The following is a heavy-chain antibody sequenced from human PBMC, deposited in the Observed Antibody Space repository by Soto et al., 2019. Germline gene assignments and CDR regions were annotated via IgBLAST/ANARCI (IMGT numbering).Heavy chain of an antibody. D-gene: IGHD2-15*01. V-gene: IGHV3-15*07. Sequence: PGGSLRLSCAGSGFPFSNAWINWVLHVPWKGLEWVGRIKSRALGGTTDFAAPVRGRFAITRDDSRNVAYMQMNSLHTEDTAVYYCTSVSYSSMVVVCFVYWGNGSLVTV. J-gene: IGHJ4*01. CDR3: TSVSYSSMVVVCFVY. CDR1: GFPFSNAW. CDR2: IKSRALGGTT.